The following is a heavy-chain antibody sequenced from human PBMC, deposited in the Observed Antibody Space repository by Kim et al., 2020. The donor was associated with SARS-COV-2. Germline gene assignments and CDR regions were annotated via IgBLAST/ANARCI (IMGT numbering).Heavy chain of an antibody. CDR1: GGSFSGYS. Sequence: SETLSLTCAVYGGSFSGYSWTWIRQTTGKGLEWIGEINHRGNTDYNASLKSRVTMSVDSSKNQFSLKLTSLSAADSAVYYCARRKTAYFDFWIGYYMDYWSQGSLVAVSS. J-gene: IGHJ4*02. V-gene: IGHV4-34*01. CDR2: INHRGNT. D-gene: IGHD3-3*01. CDR3: ARRKTAYFDFWIGYYMDY.